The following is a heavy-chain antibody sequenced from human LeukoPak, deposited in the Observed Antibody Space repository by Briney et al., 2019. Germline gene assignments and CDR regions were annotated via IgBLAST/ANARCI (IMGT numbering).Heavy chain of an antibody. J-gene: IGHJ4*02. CDR2: IRYDGSNK. CDR3: AKGGGSGTEFDY. CDR1: GFSFTNYG. D-gene: IGHD3-10*01. Sequence: GGSLRLSCAASGFSFTNYGMHWVRQAPGKGLEWVAFIRYDGSNKYYADSVKGRFTISRDNSKNTLYLQMNSPRTDDTAVYYCAKGGGSGTEFDYWGQGTLVTVSS. V-gene: IGHV3-30*02.